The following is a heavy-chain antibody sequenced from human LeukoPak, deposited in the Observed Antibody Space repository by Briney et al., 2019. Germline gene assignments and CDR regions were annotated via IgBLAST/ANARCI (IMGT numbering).Heavy chain of an antibody. V-gene: IGHV3-48*03. J-gene: IGHJ4*02. CDR1: GFTFSSYE. Sequence: GGSLRLSCAASGFTFSSYEMNWVRQAPGKGLEWVSYISSSGSTIYYADSVKGRFTISRDNAKNSLYLQMNSLRAEDTAVYYCARLNGDYDRANFDYWGQGTLVTVSS. CDR3: ARLNGDYDRANFDY. CDR2: ISSSGSTI. D-gene: IGHD4-17*01.